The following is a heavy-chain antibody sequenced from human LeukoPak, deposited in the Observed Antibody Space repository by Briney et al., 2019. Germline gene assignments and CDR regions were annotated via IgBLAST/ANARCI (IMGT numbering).Heavy chain of an antibody. CDR3: ARRGEMGYYFDY. D-gene: IGHD5-24*01. CDR1: GGSISSYY. CDR2: IYTSGST. J-gene: IGHJ4*02. Sequence: SETLSLTCTVSGGSISSYYWSWIRQPPGKGLEWIGYIYTSGSTNYNPSLKSRVTISVDTSKIQFSLKLSSVTAADTAVYYCARRGEMGYYFDYWGQGTLVTVSS. V-gene: IGHV4-4*09.